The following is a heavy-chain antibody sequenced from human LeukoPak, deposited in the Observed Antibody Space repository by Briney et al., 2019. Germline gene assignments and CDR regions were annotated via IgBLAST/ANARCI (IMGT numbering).Heavy chain of an antibody. CDR3: ARVSAHAGIAVAASDY. CDR2: ISTSSNYI. Sequence: GESLRLSCAASGFTFNSYTMNWVRQAPGKGLEWVSSISTSSNYIYYADSLRGRFTISRDNAKNSLYLQMNGLRAEDTAVYYCARVSAHAGIAVAASDYWGQGTLVTVSS. J-gene: IGHJ4*02. D-gene: IGHD6-19*01. CDR1: GFTFNSYT. V-gene: IGHV3-21*01.